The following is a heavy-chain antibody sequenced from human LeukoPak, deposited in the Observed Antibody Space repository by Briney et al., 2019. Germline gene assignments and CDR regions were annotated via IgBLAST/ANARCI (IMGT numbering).Heavy chain of an antibody. CDR2: LSGSCGST. CDR1: GFTFSNYA. CDR3: AKDRLTSMIRGVIAF. Sequence: GGSPRPSCAASGFTFSNYAMSWVRQAPGQGLEWVSTLSGSCGSTYYADSVKGRFTISRDNSKNTLYLQMNSLRAEDTAVYYCAKDRLTSMIRGVIAFWGQGTLVTVSS. J-gene: IGHJ4*02. D-gene: IGHD3-10*01. V-gene: IGHV3-23*01.